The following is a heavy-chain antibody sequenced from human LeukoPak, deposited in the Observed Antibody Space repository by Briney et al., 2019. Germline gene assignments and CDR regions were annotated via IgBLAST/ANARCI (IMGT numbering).Heavy chain of an antibody. Sequence: PGGSLGLSCAASGFTFSSYSMNWVRQAPGKGLEWVSSISSSSSYIYYADSVKGRFTISRDNAKNSLYLQMNSLRAEDTAVYYCARDRQLGWFDPWGQGTLVTVSS. CDR1: GFTFSSYS. CDR2: ISSSSSYI. V-gene: IGHV3-21*01. D-gene: IGHD6-13*01. CDR3: ARDRQLGWFDP. J-gene: IGHJ5*02.